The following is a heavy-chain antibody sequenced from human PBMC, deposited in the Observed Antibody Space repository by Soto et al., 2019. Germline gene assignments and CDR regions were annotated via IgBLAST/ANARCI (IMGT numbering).Heavy chain of an antibody. D-gene: IGHD1-1*01. CDR2: TWYDGINK. CDR3: ATELNDMQAFDI. J-gene: IGHJ3*02. V-gene: IGHV3-33*01. Sequence: QVQLVESGGGVVQPGGSLRLSCVATGFTFSNYGTHWVRQTPGKGLERVAMTWYDGINKYYADSVKDRFTISRDNSKNTLYLQMNRLRDEDSAVYYCATELNDMQAFDIWGPGTMVSVSS. CDR1: GFTFSNYG.